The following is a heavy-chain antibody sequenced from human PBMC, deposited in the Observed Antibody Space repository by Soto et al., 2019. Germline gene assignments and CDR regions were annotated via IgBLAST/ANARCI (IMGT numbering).Heavy chain of an antibody. J-gene: IGHJ4*02. D-gene: IGHD4-17*01. V-gene: IGHV4-31*03. CDR3: ARGLSAATVVNCYFDY. Sequence: QVHLQESGPGLVKPSQTLSLTCTVSGGSISSSDYYWSWIRQPPGKGLEWIGYIYSSGNTYYNPSHKSRLTISVDTSKHQFSLKLNSLTAADTALYYCARGLSAATVVNCYFDYWGQGTLVTVSS. CDR1: GGSISSSDYY. CDR2: IYSSGNT.